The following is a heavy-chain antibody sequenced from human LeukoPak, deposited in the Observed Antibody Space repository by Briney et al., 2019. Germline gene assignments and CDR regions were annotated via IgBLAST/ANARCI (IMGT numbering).Heavy chain of an antibody. CDR3: ARYTGVNGYYFDY. Sequence: SETLSLTCNVSGGSISSRSYYWSWLRQPPGKGLEWIATIYHSGSTYYNASLKSRVTISVDTSKSHFSLKLSSVTAANTAMYYCARYTGVNGYYFDYWGQGTLVTVSS. CDR1: GGSISSRSYY. CDR2: IYHSGST. J-gene: IGHJ4*02. V-gene: IGHV4-39*02. D-gene: IGHD2-8*01.